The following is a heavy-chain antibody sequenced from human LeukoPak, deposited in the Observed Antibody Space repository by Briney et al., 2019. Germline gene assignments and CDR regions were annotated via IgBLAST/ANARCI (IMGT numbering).Heavy chain of an antibody. Sequence: GGSLRLSCAASGFTFSSYEMNWVRQAPGKGLEWVSYISSSGSTIYYADSVKGRFTISRDNAKNSLYLQMSSLRAEDTAVYYCARDPHYYYDSSGYYYPYWGQGTLVTVSS. CDR2: ISSSGSTI. J-gene: IGHJ4*02. CDR1: GFTFSSYE. V-gene: IGHV3-48*03. D-gene: IGHD3-22*01. CDR3: ARDPHYYYDSSGYYYPY.